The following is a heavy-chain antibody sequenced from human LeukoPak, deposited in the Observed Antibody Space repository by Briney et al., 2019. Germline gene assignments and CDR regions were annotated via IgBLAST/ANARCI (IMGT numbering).Heavy chain of an antibody. Sequence: ASVKVSCKSSGYTFTGYYMHWVRQAPGQGLEWMGWINPNSGGTNYAQKFQGRVTMTRDTSISTAYMELSRLRSDDTAVYCCARGVAGSGYGRLGGMDVWGQGTTVTVSS. D-gene: IGHD5-12*01. J-gene: IGHJ6*01. CDR2: INPNSGGT. CDR1: GYTFTGYY. V-gene: IGHV1-2*02. CDR3: ARGVAGSGYGRLGGMDV.